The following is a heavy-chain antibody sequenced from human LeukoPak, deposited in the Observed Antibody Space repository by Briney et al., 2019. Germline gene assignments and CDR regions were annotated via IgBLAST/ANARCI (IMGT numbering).Heavy chain of an antibody. CDR2: ISGSGGST. Sequence: GGSVRLSCAASGFTFSSYGMSWVRQAPGKGLEWVSAISGSGGSTYYADSVKGRFTISRDNSKNTLYLQMNSLRAEDTAVYYCAINHYYDSSGYQYYFDYWGQGTLVTVSS. D-gene: IGHD3-22*01. J-gene: IGHJ4*02. CDR1: GFTFSSYG. CDR3: AINHYYDSSGYQYYFDY. V-gene: IGHV3-23*01.